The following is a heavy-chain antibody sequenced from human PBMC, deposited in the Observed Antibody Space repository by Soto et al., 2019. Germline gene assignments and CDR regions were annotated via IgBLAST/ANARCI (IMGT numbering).Heavy chain of an antibody. J-gene: IGHJ4*02. V-gene: IGHV1-18*04. CDR2: ISTYNGNT. D-gene: IGHD3-3*01. CDR3: ARLLFLEWFDDY. Sequence: ASVKVSCKTSGYTFTSYGISWVRQAPGQGLKWKGWISTYNGNTNYAQKFQGRATMTTDTSTTTAYMELRSLKSDDTAVYYCARLLFLEWFDDYWGQGTLVTVSS. CDR1: GYTFTSYG.